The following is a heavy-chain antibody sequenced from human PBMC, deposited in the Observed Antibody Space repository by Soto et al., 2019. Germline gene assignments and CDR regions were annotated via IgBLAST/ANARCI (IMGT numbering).Heavy chain of an antibody. CDR2: INTYNGNT. D-gene: IGHD3-16*01. CDR3: AMVDVYVTPSPQDV. J-gene: IGHJ6*02. V-gene: IGHV1-18*01. Sequence: ASVKVSCKASGYSFTRYGIAWARQAPGQGLEWMGWINTYNGNTNYAQNLQGRVTLTTETSTSTAYMELTSLRSNDTAIYYCAMVDVYVTPSPQDVWGQGTTVTVSS. CDR1: GYSFTRYG.